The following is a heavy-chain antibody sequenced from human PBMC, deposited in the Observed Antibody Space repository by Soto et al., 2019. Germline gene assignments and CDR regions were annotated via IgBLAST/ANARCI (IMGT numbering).Heavy chain of an antibody. CDR1: GFTFSSYA. J-gene: IGHJ5*02. Sequence: GGSLRLSCAASGFTFSSYAMHWVRQAPGKGLEWVAVISYDGSNKYYADSVKGRFTISRDNSKNTLYLQMNSLRAEDTAVYYCARDALRRGYSYGNWFDPWGQGTLVTVSS. V-gene: IGHV3-30-3*01. D-gene: IGHD5-18*01. CDR3: ARDALRRGYSYGNWFDP. CDR2: ISYDGSNK.